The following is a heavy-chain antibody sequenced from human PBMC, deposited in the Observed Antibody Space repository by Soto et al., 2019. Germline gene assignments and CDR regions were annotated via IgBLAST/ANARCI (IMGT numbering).Heavy chain of an antibody. J-gene: IGHJ4*01. CDR2: ISGSGGST. Sequence: RQAPGKGLEWVSTISGSGGSTYYADSLKGRFTISRDNSKNTLFLQMSSQRAEFLSVNNCAKEAVCGGHYF. CDR3: AKEAVCGGHYF. D-gene: IGHD6-19*01. V-gene: IGHV3-23*01.